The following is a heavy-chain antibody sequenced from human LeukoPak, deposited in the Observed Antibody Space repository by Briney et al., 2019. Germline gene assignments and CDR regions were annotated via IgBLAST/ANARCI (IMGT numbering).Heavy chain of an antibody. Sequence: GRSLRLSCAASGFTFSSYGMHWVRQAPGKGLEWVAGIWYDGSNKYYADSVKGRFTISRDNSKNTLYLQMNSLRAEDTAVYYCARVPLRYCSGGSCSPDYWGEGTLVTVSS. CDR2: IWYDGSNK. CDR3: ARVPLRYCSGGSCSPDY. CDR1: GFTFSSYG. J-gene: IGHJ4*02. V-gene: IGHV3-33*08. D-gene: IGHD2-15*01.